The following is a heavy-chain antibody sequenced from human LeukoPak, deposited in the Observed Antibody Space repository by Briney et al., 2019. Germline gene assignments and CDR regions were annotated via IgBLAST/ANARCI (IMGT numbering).Heavy chain of an antibody. J-gene: IGHJ6*03. Sequence: PVGSLRLSCAGPGFTFRNYWMNCVRPAPGKGLECVANIKEDGSEKYYVDSVKCRFTVSRDNAENSLYLQMNSLRAEDTAVYYCAREDYYYYYYMDVWGKGTTVTVSS. V-gene: IGHV3-7*01. CDR1: GFTFRNYW. CDR2: IKEDGSEK. CDR3: AREDYYYYYYMDV.